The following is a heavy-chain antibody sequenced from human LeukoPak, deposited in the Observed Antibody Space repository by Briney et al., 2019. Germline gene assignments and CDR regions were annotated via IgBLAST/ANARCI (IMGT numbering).Heavy chain of an antibody. CDR2: IYDGGNT. CDR3: ARSPDSPDYFDSSGYDY. V-gene: IGHV4-38-2*01. D-gene: IGHD3-22*01. Sequence: SETLSLTCAVSGFSISSNYYWGWIRQPPGKGLDWIGTIYDGGNTYYNPSLKSRVTISVDTSKTQFSLKLSSVTAADTAVYYCARSPDSPDYFDSSGYDYWGQGTLVTVSP. CDR1: GFSISSNYY. J-gene: IGHJ4*02.